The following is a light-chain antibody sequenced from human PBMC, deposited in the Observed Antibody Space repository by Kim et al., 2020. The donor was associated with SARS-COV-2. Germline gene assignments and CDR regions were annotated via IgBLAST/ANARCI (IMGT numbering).Light chain of an antibody. CDR1: SLRTYY. Sequence: SSELTQDPAVSVALGQTVSITCQGDSLRTYYASWYQQKPGQAPVLVIHGKNKRPSGIPDRFSGSNSGNKASLTITGAQAEDEADYYCSSRDNSDDHLPFGGGTQLTVL. CDR3: SSRDNSDDHLP. J-gene: IGLJ2*01. CDR2: GKN. V-gene: IGLV3-19*01.